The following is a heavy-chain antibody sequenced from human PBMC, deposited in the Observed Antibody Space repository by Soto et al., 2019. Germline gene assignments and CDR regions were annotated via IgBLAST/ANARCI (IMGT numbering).Heavy chain of an antibody. V-gene: IGHV4-39*01. CDR2: IFYSGGT. CDR3: ARWTYYYGVGWFDP. J-gene: IGHJ5*02. Sequence: SETLSLTCTVSGGSILDSTYYWAWIRQSPGKGLEWIGTIFYSGGTFYTPSLKSRVTISVDTSKNQFSLKLSSVTAADTAVYYCARWTYYYGVGWFDPWGQGTLVTVSS. CDR1: GGSILDSTYY. D-gene: IGHD3-10*01.